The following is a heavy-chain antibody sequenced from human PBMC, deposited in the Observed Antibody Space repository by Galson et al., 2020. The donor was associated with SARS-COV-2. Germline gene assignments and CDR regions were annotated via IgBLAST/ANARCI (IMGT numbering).Heavy chain of an antibody. CDR3: ASSVASYCSSTSCHNWNYELESAVDI. D-gene: IGHD2-2*01. CDR2: IYTSGST. CDR1: GGSISSGSYY. Sequence: SETLSLTCTVSGGSISSGSYYWSWIRQPAGKGLEWIGHIYTSGSTNYNPSLKSRVTISVDTSKNQFSLKLSSVTAADTAVYYCASSVASYCSSTSCHNWNYELESAVDIWGQGTMVTVSS. V-gene: IGHV4-61*09. J-gene: IGHJ3*02.